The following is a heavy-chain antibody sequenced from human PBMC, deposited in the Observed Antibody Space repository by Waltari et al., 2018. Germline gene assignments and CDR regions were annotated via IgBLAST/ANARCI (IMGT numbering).Heavy chain of an antibody. J-gene: IGHJ4*02. CDR1: GFTFSSYW. V-gene: IGHV3-7*01. D-gene: IGHD3-10*01. CDR3: ARDVEGVLDF. CDR2: ISRDGRDK. Sequence: EVQLVESGGGLVQPGGSLRLSCAASGFTFSSYWMGWVRQAPGKGPEWVANISRDGRDKNYVDSVKGRFTVSRDNTKNSLSLQMDSLRVEDTAVYFCARDVEGVLDFWGQGTLVTVSS.